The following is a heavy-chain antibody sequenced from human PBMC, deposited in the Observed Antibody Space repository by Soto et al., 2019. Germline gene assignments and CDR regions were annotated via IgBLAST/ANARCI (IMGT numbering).Heavy chain of an antibody. CDR3: ARSDDYVAFDY. D-gene: IGHD4-17*01. Sequence: QVRLQESGPGLVKPSQTLSLTCTVSGGTISSGDYKWSWIRQPPGKGLEWIGYIYYSGYTYNNPSLKSRVATSVDTSKNQFSLKLSSVTAADTAVYYCARSDDYVAFDYWGQGTLVTVSS. J-gene: IGHJ4*02. CDR2: IYYSGYT. V-gene: IGHV4-30-4*01. CDR1: GGTISSGDYK.